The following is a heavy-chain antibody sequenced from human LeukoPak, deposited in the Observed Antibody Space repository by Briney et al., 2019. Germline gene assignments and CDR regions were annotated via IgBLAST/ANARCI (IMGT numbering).Heavy chain of an antibody. V-gene: IGHV3-9*01. Sequence: GRSLRLSCAASGFTFDDYAMHWVRQAPGKGLEWVSGISWNSGSIGYADSVKGRFTISRDNAKNSLYLQMNSLRAEDTALYYCAKDRAAMVLGWFDPWGQGTLVTVSS. D-gene: IGHD5-18*01. CDR1: GFTFDDYA. J-gene: IGHJ5*02. CDR3: AKDRAAMVLGWFDP. CDR2: ISWNSGSI.